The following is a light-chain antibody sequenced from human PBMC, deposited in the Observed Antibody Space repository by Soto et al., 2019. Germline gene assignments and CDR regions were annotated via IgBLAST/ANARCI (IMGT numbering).Light chain of an antibody. CDR1: QNIDMY. Sequence: DIHMTQYPSSLSASVGDTVTITCRASQNIDMYLNWYQQKPGKAPRVLISVASNLQSGVPARFSGSGSGTDFTLTISSLQSEDFATYYCQQGYSNPWTFGQGTKVDIK. J-gene: IGKJ1*01. CDR3: QQGYSNPWT. V-gene: IGKV1-39*01. CDR2: VAS.